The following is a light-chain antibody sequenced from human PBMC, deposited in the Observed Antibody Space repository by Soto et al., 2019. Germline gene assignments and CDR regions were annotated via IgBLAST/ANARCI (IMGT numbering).Light chain of an antibody. Sequence: EIVMTQSPATLSVSPGERATLSCRASQSVSSNLAWYQQKPGQAPRLLIYGAYTRATGIPARFSGSGSGTDFTLTISSLQSEDFAVYYCQQCNNWPLYTFGQGTKLEIK. CDR1: QSVSSN. CDR3: QQCNNWPLYT. CDR2: GAY. J-gene: IGKJ2*01. V-gene: IGKV3-15*01.